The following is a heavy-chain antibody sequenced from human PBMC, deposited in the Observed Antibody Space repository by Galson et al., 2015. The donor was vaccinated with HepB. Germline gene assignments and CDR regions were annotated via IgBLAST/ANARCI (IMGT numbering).Heavy chain of an antibody. Sequence: CAISGDSVSSNSAAWNWIRQSPSRGLEWLGRTYYRSKWYNDYAVSVKSRITINPDTSKNQFTLQLKSVTPEDTAVYYCAREGGSGYCSGGSCYPSYYCGMDVWGQGTTVTVSS. CDR3: AREGGSGYCSGGSCYPSYYCGMDV. V-gene: IGHV6-1*01. CDR1: GDSVSSNSAA. J-gene: IGHJ6*02. D-gene: IGHD2-15*01. CDR2: TYYRSKWYN.